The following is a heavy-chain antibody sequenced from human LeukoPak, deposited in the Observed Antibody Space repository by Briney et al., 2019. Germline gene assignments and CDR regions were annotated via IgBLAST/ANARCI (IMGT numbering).Heavy chain of an antibody. CDR3: AREEWELLLDY. CDR2: INADNGNT. V-gene: IGHV1-3*01. J-gene: IGHJ4*02. CDR1: GYTFTSYA. D-gene: IGHD1-26*01. Sequence: ASVKVSCKPSGYTFTSYAMHWVRQPPGQRLEWMGWINADNGNTKYSQKFQGRVTITRDTSASTAYMELSSLRAEDTAVYYCAREEWELLLDYWGQGTLVTVSS.